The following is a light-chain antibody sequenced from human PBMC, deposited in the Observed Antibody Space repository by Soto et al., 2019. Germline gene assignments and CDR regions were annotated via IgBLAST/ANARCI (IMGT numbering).Light chain of an antibody. CDR3: ISYTGSSTSYV. V-gene: IGLV2-14*01. Sequence: QSVLTQPASVSGSPGQSITISCAGTMRDVGAYNLVSWYQQHPGRAPQLIIYEVRNRPSGISFRFSGYKSGNTASLTISGLQAEDVADYYCISYTGSSTSYVVGSGTKVTVL. CDR2: EVR. CDR1: MRDVGAYNL. J-gene: IGLJ1*01.